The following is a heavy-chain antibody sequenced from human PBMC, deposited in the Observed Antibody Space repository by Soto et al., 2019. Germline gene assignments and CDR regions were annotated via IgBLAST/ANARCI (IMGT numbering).Heavy chain of an antibody. V-gene: IGHV3-33*01. J-gene: IGHJ6*02. Sequence: QVQLVESGGGVVQPGRSLRLSCAASGFTFSSYGMHWVRQAPGKGLEWVAVIWYDGSNKYYADSVKGRFTSSRDNSKNTLYLQMNSLRAEDTAVYYCARDRIVVVPAAIIRGWYYYYGMDVWGQGTTVTVSS. D-gene: IGHD2-2*02. CDR1: GFTFSSYG. CDR3: ARDRIVVVPAAIIRGWYYYYGMDV. CDR2: IWYDGSNK.